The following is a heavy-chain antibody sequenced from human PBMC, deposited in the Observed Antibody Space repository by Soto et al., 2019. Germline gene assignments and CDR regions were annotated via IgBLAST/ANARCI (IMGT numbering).Heavy chain of an antibody. CDR1: GDSVSSNSAA. CDR3: ARSRSQTYNRFDP. CDR2: TYYRSKWYN. Sequence: QALSLTCAISGDSVSSNSAACNWIRHSPSRGLEWLGRTYYRSKWYNDYAVSVKSRITINPDTSKNQFSLQLNSVTPEDTAVYYCARSRSQTYNRFDPWGQGTLVTVSS. V-gene: IGHV6-1*01. J-gene: IGHJ5*02.